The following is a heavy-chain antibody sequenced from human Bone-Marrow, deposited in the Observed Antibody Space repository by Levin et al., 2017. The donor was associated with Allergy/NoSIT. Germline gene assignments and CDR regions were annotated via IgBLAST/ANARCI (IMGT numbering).Heavy chain of an antibody. J-gene: IGHJ3*02. Sequence: SLKISCSASGLTFGSDAMHWVRQAPGRGLEWVSSISWNTGTIDYADSVKGRFTISRDNAKNSLYLQLTSLRAEDTALYYCAKSGTYSSSSGAFNIWGQGTMVSVSS. CDR2: ISWNTGTI. D-gene: IGHD6-6*01. CDR3: AKSGTYSSSSGAFNI. CDR1: GLTFGSDA. V-gene: IGHV3-9*01.